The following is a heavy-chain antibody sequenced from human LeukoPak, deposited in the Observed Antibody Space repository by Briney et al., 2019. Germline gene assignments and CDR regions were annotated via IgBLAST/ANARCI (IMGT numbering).Heavy chain of an antibody. V-gene: IGHV3-48*02. J-gene: IGHJ3*02. CDR1: GFTFSTYS. CDR3: ARDPLALDI. CDR2: ISGGSTTI. Sequence: PGGSQRLSCAASGFTFSTYSMNWARQAPGKGLEWVSYISGGSTTIYYADSVKGRFTISRDNAKNSLSLQMNSLRDEDTAVYYCARDPLALDIWARGTLFTVSS.